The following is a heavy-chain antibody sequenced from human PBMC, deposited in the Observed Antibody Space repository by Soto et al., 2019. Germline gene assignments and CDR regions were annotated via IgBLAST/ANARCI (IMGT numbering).Heavy chain of an antibody. CDR1: GFTLSSYA. Sequence: GGSLRLSCAASGFTLSSYAMHWVRQAPGKGLEWVAVISYDGSNKYYADSVKGRFTISRDNSKNTLYLQMNSLRAEDTAVYYCARGRVEDYDYDYYGMDVWGQGTTVTVSS. CDR3: ARGRVEDYDYDYYGMDV. CDR2: ISYDGSNK. V-gene: IGHV3-30-3*01. J-gene: IGHJ6*02. D-gene: IGHD3-3*01.